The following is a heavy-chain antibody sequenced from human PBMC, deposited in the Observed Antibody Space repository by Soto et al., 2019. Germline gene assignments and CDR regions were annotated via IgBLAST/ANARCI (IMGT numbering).Heavy chain of an antibody. Sequence: GGSLRLSCAASGFTFSSYEMNWVRQAPGKGLEWVSYISDSGRTIYYADSVKGRFTVSRDDAQNSVYLQMDSLRAEDTAVYYCARDLLHYDFWSGYSAYFYYGMDVWGPGPTVTVSS. CDR1: GFTFSSYE. D-gene: IGHD3-3*01. CDR2: ISDSGRTI. CDR3: ARDLLHYDFWSGYSAYFYYGMDV. J-gene: IGHJ6*02. V-gene: IGHV3-48*03.